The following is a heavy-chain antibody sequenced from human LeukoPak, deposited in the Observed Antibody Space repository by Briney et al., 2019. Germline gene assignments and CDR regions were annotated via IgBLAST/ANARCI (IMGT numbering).Heavy chain of an antibody. CDR3: AKGASHYYDSSGYFDY. V-gene: IGHV3-23*01. Sequence: PGGSLRLSCAASGFTFSSYAMSWVRQAPGKGLEWVSAISGSGGSTYYADSVRGRFTISRDNSKNTLYLQMNSLRAEDTAVYYCAKGASHYYDSSGYFDYWGQGTLVTVSS. CDR2: ISGSGGST. CDR1: GFTFSSYA. J-gene: IGHJ4*02. D-gene: IGHD3-22*01.